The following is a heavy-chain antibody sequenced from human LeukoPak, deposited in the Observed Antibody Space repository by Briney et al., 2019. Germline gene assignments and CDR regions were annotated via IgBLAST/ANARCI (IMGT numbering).Heavy chain of an antibody. Sequence: PGGSLRLSCAASGFTFSSYAMNWVRQAPGKGLEWVSSISSSSSYIYYADSVKGRFTISRDNAKNSLYLQMNSLRTEDTAVYYCARERNYYGSRSPLDYWGQGTLVTVSS. CDR2: ISSSSSYI. CDR1: GFTFSSYA. J-gene: IGHJ4*02. CDR3: ARERNYYGSRSPLDY. V-gene: IGHV3-21*01. D-gene: IGHD3-10*01.